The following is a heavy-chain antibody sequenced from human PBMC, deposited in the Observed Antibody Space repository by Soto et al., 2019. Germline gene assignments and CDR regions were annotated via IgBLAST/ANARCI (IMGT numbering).Heavy chain of an antibody. V-gene: IGHV4-34*01. CDR2: INHSGST. CDR1: GGSFSGFY. CDR3: ARRIAAAGPPDY. J-gene: IGHJ4*02. Sequence: SETLSLTCAVYGGSFSGFYWSWIRQPPGKGLEWIGEINHSGSTNYNPSLKSRVTISVDTSKNQFSLKLSSVTAADTAVYYCARRIAAAGPPDYWGQGTLVTVSS. D-gene: IGHD6-13*01.